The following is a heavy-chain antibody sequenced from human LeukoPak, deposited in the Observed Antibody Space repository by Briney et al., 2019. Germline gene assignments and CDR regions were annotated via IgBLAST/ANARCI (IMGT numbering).Heavy chain of an antibody. Sequence: EGSLRLSCVASGLDFSDSGMLWVRQAPGKGLEWLSSISSSSRYIYYAVSVKGRLTISRDNAKNSLYLHMDSLRAEDTAVYYCAREFTAMAFDYWGQGALVTVSS. D-gene: IGHD5-18*01. J-gene: IGHJ4*02. CDR3: AREFTAMAFDY. V-gene: IGHV3-21*01. CDR1: GLDFSDSG. CDR2: ISSSSRYI.